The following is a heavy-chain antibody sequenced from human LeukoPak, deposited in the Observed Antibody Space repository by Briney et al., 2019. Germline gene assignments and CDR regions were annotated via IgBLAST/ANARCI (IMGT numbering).Heavy chain of an antibody. CDR3: ARGMDGDYRFDP. CDR1: GGSFSGYY. D-gene: IGHD4-17*01. CDR2: INHSGST. V-gene: IGHV4-34*01. J-gene: IGHJ5*02. Sequence: SETLSLTCAVYGGSFSGYYWSWIRQPPGKGLEWIGEINHSGSTNYNPSLKSRVTISVDTSKNQFSLKLSSVTAADTAVYYCARGMDGDYRFDPWGQGTLVTVSS.